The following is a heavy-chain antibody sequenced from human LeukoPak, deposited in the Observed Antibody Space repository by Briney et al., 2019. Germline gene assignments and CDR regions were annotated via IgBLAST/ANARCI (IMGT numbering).Heavy chain of an antibody. D-gene: IGHD6-19*01. V-gene: IGHV3-7*01. CDR2: IKEDGSER. CDR1: GFTFSRYW. Sequence: GGSLRLSCAASGFTFSRYWMSWVRQAPGKGLEWVANIKEDGSERYYVDSVKGRFTISRDNAKNSLYLQMNSLRAEDTAVYYGARDRGYTSGPYYFDHWGQEPWSPSPQ. J-gene: IGHJ4*01. CDR3: ARDRGYTSGPYYFDH.